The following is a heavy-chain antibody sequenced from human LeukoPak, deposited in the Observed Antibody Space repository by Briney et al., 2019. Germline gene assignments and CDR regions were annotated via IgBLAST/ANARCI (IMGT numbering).Heavy chain of an antibody. J-gene: IGHJ4*02. Sequence: PGGSLRLSCAASGFTVSTNYMSWVRQAPGKGLEWVSVIYSSGSTYYADSVKGRFTIFRDNSKNTLYLRMNSLRAEDTAVYYCARDGGLAPYSSSTPFDYWGQGTLVTVSS. CDR2: IYSSGST. CDR1: GFTVSTNY. D-gene: IGHD6-6*01. CDR3: ARDGGLAPYSSSTPFDY. V-gene: IGHV3-66*03.